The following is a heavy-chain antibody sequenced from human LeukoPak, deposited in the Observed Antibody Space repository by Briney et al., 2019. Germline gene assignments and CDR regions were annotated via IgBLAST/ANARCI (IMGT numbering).Heavy chain of an antibody. V-gene: IGHV4-61*02. CDR2: IYTSGST. CDR3: ARVGYPRSPVGKYSSPPYYMDV. Sequence: PSETLSLTCTVSGGSISSGSYYWSWIRQPAGKGLEWIGRIYTSGSTNYNPSLKSRVTISVDTSKNQFSLKLSSVTAADTAVYYCARVGYPRSPVGKYSSPPYYMDVWGKGTTVTVSS. D-gene: IGHD6-6*01. J-gene: IGHJ6*03. CDR1: GGSISSGSYY.